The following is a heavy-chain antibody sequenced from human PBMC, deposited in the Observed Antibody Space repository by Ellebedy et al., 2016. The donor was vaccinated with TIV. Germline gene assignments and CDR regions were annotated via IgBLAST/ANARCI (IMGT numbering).Heavy chain of an antibody. CDR1: GGTFSSYA. Sequence: SVKVSXXASGGTFSSYAISWVRQAPGQGLEWMGGIIPIFGTANYAQKFQGRVTITADESTSTAYMELSRLRSDDTAVYYCARMMVRGVLGPWGQGTLVIVSS. D-gene: IGHD3-10*01. V-gene: IGHV1-69*13. CDR2: IIPIFGTA. CDR3: ARMMVRGVLGP. J-gene: IGHJ5*02.